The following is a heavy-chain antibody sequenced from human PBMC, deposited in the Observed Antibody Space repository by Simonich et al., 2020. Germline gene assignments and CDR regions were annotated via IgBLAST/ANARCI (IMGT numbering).Heavy chain of an antibody. D-gene: IGHD6-25*01. CDR2: SNPNRGGT. CDR1: GYTFTGYY. CDR3: ARGGLGHWYFDL. J-gene: IGHJ2*01. Sequence: QVQLVQSGAEVKKPGASVKVSCKASGYTFTGYYMHWVRQAPGQGLEGRGWSNPNRGGTNDAQKVQGRVTMTRDTSISTAYMELSRLRSDDTAVYYCARGGLGHWYFDLWGRGTLVTVSS. V-gene: IGHV1-2*02.